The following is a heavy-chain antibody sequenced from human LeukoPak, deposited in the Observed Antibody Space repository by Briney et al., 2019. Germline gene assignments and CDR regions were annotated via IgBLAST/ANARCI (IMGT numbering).Heavy chain of an antibody. Sequence: ASVKVSCKASGGTFSSYAISWVRQAPGQGLEWMGGIIPIFGTANYAQKFQGRVTITADESTSTAYMELSSLRSEDTAVYYCTRDLDFWSGYLVSGMDVWGQGTTVTVSS. V-gene: IGHV1-69*13. CDR1: GGTFSSYA. CDR2: IIPIFGTA. J-gene: IGHJ6*02. CDR3: TRDLDFWSGYLVSGMDV. D-gene: IGHD3-3*01.